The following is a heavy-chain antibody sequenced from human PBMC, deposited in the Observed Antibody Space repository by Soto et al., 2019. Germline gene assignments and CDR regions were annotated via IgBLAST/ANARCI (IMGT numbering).Heavy chain of an antibody. J-gene: IGHJ6*02. D-gene: IGHD6-19*01. Sequence: QVQLVQSGAEVKKPGASVKVSCKASGYTFTSYGTSWVRQAPGQGLEWMGWISAYNGNTNYAQKLQGRVTMTTDTSTSTSYMELRSLRSDVTAVYYCAREGVGYSSGWYVDYYYGMDVWGQGTTVTVFS. CDR2: ISAYNGNT. CDR3: AREGVGYSSGWYVDYYYGMDV. CDR1: GYTFTSYG. V-gene: IGHV1-18*01.